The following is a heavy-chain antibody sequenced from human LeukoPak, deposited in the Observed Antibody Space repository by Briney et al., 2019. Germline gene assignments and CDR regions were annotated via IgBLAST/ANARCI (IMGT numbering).Heavy chain of an antibody. Sequence: PGGSLRLSCVASGFTVNSNYMTWVRQAPGKGLEWVSVMFSGGATYFADSVKGRFTISRDDSNNTLSLHMKTLRTDDTAVYYCAKDGRVVPFDYWGQGTLVTVSS. CDR3: AKDGRVVPFDY. CDR1: GFTVNSNY. CDR2: MFSGGAT. J-gene: IGHJ4*02. D-gene: IGHD1-26*01. V-gene: IGHV3-53*01.